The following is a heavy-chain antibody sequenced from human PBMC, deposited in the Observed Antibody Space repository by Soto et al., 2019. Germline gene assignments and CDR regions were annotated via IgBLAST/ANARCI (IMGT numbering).Heavy chain of an antibody. J-gene: IGHJ4*02. CDR2: ISGSGSST. CDR3: ARPPGVITVISACDH. Sequence: EVELLQSGGGLVQPGGSLRLSCVASGFTFNKHALAWVRQAPGKGLEWVSAISGSGSSTYDSDSVKGRFTISRDTSNNTRYLQVNSLRAEDTAIYYCARPPGVITVISACDHGGQGTPFTVS. D-gene: IGHD3-22*01. CDR1: GFTFNKHA. V-gene: IGHV3-23*01.